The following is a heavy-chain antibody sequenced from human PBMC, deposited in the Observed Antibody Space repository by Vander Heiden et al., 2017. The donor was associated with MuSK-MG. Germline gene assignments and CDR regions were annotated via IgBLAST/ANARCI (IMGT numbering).Heavy chain of an antibody. Sequence: EVQLVESGGGLVQPGRSLRLSCAASGFTFDAYAMHWVRQAPGKGLEWVSGISWNSGSIGYADSVKGRFTISRDNAKNSLYLQMNSLRAEDTALYYCAKASARYSSGWTDFDYWGQGTLVTVSS. CDR2: ISWNSGSI. D-gene: IGHD6-19*01. CDR1: GFTFDAYA. J-gene: IGHJ4*02. CDR3: AKASARYSSGWTDFDY. V-gene: IGHV3-9*01.